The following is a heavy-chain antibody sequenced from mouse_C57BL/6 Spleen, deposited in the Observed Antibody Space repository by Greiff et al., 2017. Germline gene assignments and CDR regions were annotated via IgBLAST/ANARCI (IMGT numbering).Heavy chain of an antibody. CDR1: GYTFTSYW. CDR3: ASYSNSAAY. V-gene: IGHV1-50*01. CDR2: IDPSDSYT. Sequence: QVQLQQPGAELVKPGASVKLSCKASGYTFTSYWMQWVKQRPGQGLEWIGEIDPSDSYTNYNQKFKGKATLTVDTSSSTAYMQLSSLTSEDSAVYYCASYSNSAAYWGQGTLVTVSA. D-gene: IGHD2-5*01. J-gene: IGHJ3*01.